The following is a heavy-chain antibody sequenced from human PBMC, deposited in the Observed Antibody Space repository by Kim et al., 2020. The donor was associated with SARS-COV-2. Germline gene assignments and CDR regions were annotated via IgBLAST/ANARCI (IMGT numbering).Heavy chain of an antibody. CDR2: SYHSGST. V-gene: IGHV4-4*02. CDR1: GVSISSSNW. CDR3: ARDHDNAGGGGAFDI. J-gene: IGHJ3*02. D-gene: IGHD3-22*01. Sequence: SETLSLTCAVSGVSISSSNWRSWVRQPPGKLLEGIGESYHSGSTNYNPSLKSRVTISVDKSKNQFSLKLSSVTAADTAVYYCARDHDNAGGGGAFDIWGQGTMVTVSS.